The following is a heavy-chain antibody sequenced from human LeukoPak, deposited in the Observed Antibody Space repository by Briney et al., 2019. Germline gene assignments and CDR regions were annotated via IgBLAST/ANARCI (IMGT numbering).Heavy chain of an antibody. V-gene: IGHV4-4*07. CDR1: GGSISSYY. Sequence: SETLSLTCTVSGGSISSYYWSWIRQPAGKGLEWIGRIYTSGSTNYNPSLKSRVTMSVDTSKNQFSLKLSSVTAADTAVYYCARDGRIRVATILGAYYYYYMDVWGKGTTVTVSS. D-gene: IGHD5-12*01. CDR2: IYTSGST. J-gene: IGHJ6*03. CDR3: ARDGRIRVATILGAYYYYYMDV.